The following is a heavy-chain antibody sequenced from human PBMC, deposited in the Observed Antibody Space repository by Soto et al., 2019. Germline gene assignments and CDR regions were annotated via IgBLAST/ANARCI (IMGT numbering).Heavy chain of an antibody. Sequence: ASVKVSCKASGYTFTGYYMHWVRQAPGQGLEWMGWINPNSGGTNYAQKFQGRVTMTRDTSISTAYMELSRLRSGDTAVYYCARSPPTHYYDSSGYSSVGYWGQGTLVTVSS. CDR1: GYTFTGYY. CDR2: INPNSGGT. V-gene: IGHV1-2*02. CDR3: ARSPPTHYYDSSGYSSVGY. D-gene: IGHD3-22*01. J-gene: IGHJ4*02.